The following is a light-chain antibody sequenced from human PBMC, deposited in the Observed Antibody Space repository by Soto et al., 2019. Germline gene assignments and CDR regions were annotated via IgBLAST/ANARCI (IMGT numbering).Light chain of an antibody. Sequence: DIQMTQSPSSLSASVGDRVTISCRAAQSISTYLNWYQQKPGTAPRLLIYSASSVKTGVPPRFSGSGSGRDFTLTISSLRPEDIATYFCQPSYTSPPWTFGQGTKVDI. V-gene: IGKV1-39*01. J-gene: IGKJ1*01. CDR1: QSISTY. CDR2: SAS. CDR3: QPSYTSPPWT.